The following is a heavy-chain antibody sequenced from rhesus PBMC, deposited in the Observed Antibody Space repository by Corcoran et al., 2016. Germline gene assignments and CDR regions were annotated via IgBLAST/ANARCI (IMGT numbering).Heavy chain of an antibody. CDR2: ITYSGST. Sequence: QVQLQESGPGLVKPSETLSLTCAVSGGSISSGYYYWSWIRMPPGKGLEWIGYITYSGSTSYNPSLKSLVTISRDTSKNQFSLKLSSVTAADTAVDYCARDRIACDYWGQGVLVTVSS. CDR1: GGSISSGYYY. J-gene: IGHJ4*01. V-gene: IGHV4-122*02. CDR3: ARDRIACDY. D-gene: IGHD2-2*01.